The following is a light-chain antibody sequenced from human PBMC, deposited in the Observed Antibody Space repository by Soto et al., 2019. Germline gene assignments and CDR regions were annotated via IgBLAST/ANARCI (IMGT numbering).Light chain of an antibody. CDR3: SAFNTINTRV. CDR2: NVS. V-gene: IGLV2-14*03. CDR1: SSDVGGYNS. J-gene: IGLJ1*01. Sequence: QSVLTQPASVAGSPGQSIAISCTVTSSDVGGYNSVSWYQQHPGKAPKLMIYNVSNRPSGVSDRFSGSKSGNTASLTISGLQAVDECDYYCSAFNTINTRVFGNGSKVTV.